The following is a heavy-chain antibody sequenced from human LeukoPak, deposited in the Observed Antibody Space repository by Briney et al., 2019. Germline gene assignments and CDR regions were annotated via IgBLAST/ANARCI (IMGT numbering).Heavy chain of an antibody. CDR3: ARARGGQWLVLGY. CDR1: GYTFTGYY. Sequence: PLASVKVSCKASGYTFTGYYMHWVRQAPGQGLEWMGWINPNSGGTNYAQKFQGRVTMTRDTSISTAYMELSRLRSGDTAVYYCARARGGQWLVLGYWGQGTLVTVSS. D-gene: IGHD6-19*01. V-gene: IGHV1-2*02. J-gene: IGHJ4*02. CDR2: INPNSGGT.